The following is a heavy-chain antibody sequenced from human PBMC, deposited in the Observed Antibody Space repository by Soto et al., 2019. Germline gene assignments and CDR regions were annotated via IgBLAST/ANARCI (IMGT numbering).Heavy chain of an antibody. CDR3: AKAKCTSYTCWVSDL. CDR2: ISGTMGSVRDP. J-gene: IGHJ4*02. D-gene: IGHD2-8*01. Sequence: GKGLEWVSVISGTMGSVRDPYYADSVQGRFTISRDDFKSTLYLQMNSLRAEDTAIYFFAKAKCTSYTCWVSDLWGKGTLVIGSS. V-gene: IGHV3-23*01.